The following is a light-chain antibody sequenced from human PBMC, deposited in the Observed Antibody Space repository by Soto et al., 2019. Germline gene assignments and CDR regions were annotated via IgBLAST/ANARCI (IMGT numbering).Light chain of an antibody. CDR2: EVN. Sequence: QSALTQPVSVSGSPGQSITISCTGTSSDVGGYKYVSWYQQHPGKAPKLLIHEVNSRPSGVSNRFSGSKSDNTASLTISGLQAEDEADYYCSSYTSSATLVFGVGTKLTVL. CDR3: SSYTSSATLV. CDR1: SSDVGGYKY. J-gene: IGLJ2*01. V-gene: IGLV2-14*01.